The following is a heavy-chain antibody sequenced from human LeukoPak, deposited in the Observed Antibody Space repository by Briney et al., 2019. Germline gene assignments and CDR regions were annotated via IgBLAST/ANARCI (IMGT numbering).Heavy chain of an antibody. CDR2: INPNNGGT. V-gene: IGHV1-2*02. J-gene: IGHJ4*02. CDR3: ARGSGGFSCDY. Sequence: ASVKVSCKASGYTFTGYYMHWVRQAPGQGLEWMGWINPNNGGTNYAQKFQGRVTMTRDTSISTAYMELSSLRSEDTAVYYCARGSGGFSCDYWGQGTLVTVSS. CDR1: GYTFTGYY. D-gene: IGHD2-15*01.